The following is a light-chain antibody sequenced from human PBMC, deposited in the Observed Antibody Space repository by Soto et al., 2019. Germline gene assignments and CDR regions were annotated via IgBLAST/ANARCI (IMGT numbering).Light chain of an antibody. CDR2: SAS. CDR1: QSIRRS. CDR3: QQANSFPLT. V-gene: IGKV1-12*01. J-gene: IGKJ3*01. Sequence: ASQSIRRSLNWYQQKPGKAPNLLIYSASTLHSGVPSRFSGSGSGTDFTLTISSLQPEDFGTYYCQQANSFPLTFGPGTKVDIK.